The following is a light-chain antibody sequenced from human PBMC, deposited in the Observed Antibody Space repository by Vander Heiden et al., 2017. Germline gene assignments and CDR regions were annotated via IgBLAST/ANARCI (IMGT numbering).Light chain of an antibody. Sequence: SYVLTQPPSVSVAPGQPAPIPCAGNTLGRKSVQWYQQKAGQAPVLVVCDDNDRPSGIPERFSGSKSGNTATLTISRVEAGDEADYDCQVWDSSSEHVVFGGGTKVTVL. V-gene: IGLV3-21*02. J-gene: IGLJ3*02. CDR2: DDN. CDR1: TLGRKS. CDR3: QVWDSSSEHVV.